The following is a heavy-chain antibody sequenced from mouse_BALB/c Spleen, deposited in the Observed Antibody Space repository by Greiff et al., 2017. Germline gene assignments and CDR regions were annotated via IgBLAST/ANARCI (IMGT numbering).Heavy chain of an antibody. J-gene: IGHJ2*01. Sequence: VQLQQSGPELMKPGASVKISCKASGYSFTSYYMHWVKQSHGKSLEWIGYIDPFNGGTSYNQKFKGKATLTVDKSSSTAYMHLSSLTSEDSAVYYCARRGIYYGYDADYFDYWGQGTTLTVSS. CDR2: IDPFNGGT. CDR1: GYSFTSYY. CDR3: ARRGIYYGYDADYFDY. D-gene: IGHD2-2*01. V-gene: IGHV1S135*01.